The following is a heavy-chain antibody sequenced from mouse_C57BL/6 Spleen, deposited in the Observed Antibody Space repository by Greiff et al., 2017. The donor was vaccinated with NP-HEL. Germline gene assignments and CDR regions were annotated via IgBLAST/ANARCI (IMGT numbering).Heavy chain of an antibody. CDR3: ARQIYDGYPLYYAMDY. CDR2: ISNGGGST. CDR1: GFTFSDYY. D-gene: IGHD2-3*01. V-gene: IGHV5-12*01. J-gene: IGHJ4*01. Sequence: EVKLVESGGGLVQPGGSLKLSCAASGFTFSDYYMYWVRQTPEKRLEWVAYISNGGGSTYYPDTVKGRFTISRDNAKNTLYLQMSRLKSEDTAMYYCARQIYDGYPLYYAMDYWGQGTSVTVSS.